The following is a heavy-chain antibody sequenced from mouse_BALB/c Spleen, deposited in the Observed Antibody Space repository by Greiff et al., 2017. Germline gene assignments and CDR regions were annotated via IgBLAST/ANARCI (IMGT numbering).Heavy chain of an antibody. CDR2: ISSDGSN. J-gene: IGHJ2*01. CDR3: ARVDDGGY. CDR1: GYSIPSGYY. V-gene: IGHV3-6*02. D-gene: IGHD2-12*01. Sequence: EVQVVESGPGLVKPSQSLSLTCSVTGYSIPSGYYWNWIRQFPGNKLEWLGYISSDGSNNYNPSLKNRISITRDTSKNQFFLKWNSVTTEDTATYYCARVDDGGYWGQGTTLTVSS.